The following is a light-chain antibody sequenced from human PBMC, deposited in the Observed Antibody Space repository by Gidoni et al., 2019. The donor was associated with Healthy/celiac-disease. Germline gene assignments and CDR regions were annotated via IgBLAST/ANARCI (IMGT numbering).Light chain of an antibody. Sequence: DIVITQSPLSLPVTPGEPASISCTSSQSLLHSNGYNYLDWYLQKPGQSPQLLIYLGSNRASGVPDRFSGSGSGTDFTLKISRVEAEDVGVYYCMQALQTPITFXXXTRLEIK. J-gene: IGKJ5*01. CDR1: QSLLHSNGYNY. CDR3: MQALQTPIT. V-gene: IGKV2-28*01. CDR2: LGS.